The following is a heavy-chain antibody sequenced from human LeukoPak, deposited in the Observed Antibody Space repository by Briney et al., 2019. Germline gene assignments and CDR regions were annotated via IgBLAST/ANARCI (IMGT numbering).Heavy chain of an antibody. CDR3: ARDLIAVAVRGRFDY. Sequence: PGGSLRLSCAASGFTFSSYAMHWVRQAPGKGLEWVAVISYDGSNKYYADSVKGRFTISRDNSKNTLYLQMNSLRAEDTAVYYCARDLIAVAVRGRFDYWGQGTLVTVSS. J-gene: IGHJ4*02. CDR2: ISYDGSNK. CDR1: GFTFSSYA. D-gene: IGHD6-19*01. V-gene: IGHV3-30-3*01.